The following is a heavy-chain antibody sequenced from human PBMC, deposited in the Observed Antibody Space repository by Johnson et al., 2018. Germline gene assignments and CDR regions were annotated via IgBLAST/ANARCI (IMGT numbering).Heavy chain of an antibody. D-gene: IGHD1-26*01. V-gene: IGHV3-48*01. CDR1: GFPFSFYS. Sequence: EVQLLETGGGLVQPGGSLRLSCAASGFPFSFYSMNWVRQAPGKGLEWVSYISSSISPIYYADSVKGRFTISRDNAKNALYVQRNSLRAEDTAVYYCARDQSGTFDIGGKGTTVTVSS. CDR3: ARDQSGTFDI. CDR2: ISSSISPI. J-gene: IGHJ6*04.